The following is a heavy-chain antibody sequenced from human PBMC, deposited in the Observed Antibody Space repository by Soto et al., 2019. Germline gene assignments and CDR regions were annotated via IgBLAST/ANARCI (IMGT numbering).Heavy chain of an antibody. CDR3: ARARGAGYYYGMDV. Sequence: ASVKVSCKGSVYTFTGCYMHWVRQATGKGLEWVSAIGTAGDTYYPGSVKGRFTISRENAKNSLYLQMNSLRAEDTAVYYCARARGAGYYYGMDVWGQGTTVTVSS. V-gene: IGHV3-13*01. CDR1: VYTFTGCY. J-gene: IGHJ6*02. CDR2: IGTAGDT. D-gene: IGHD6-25*01.